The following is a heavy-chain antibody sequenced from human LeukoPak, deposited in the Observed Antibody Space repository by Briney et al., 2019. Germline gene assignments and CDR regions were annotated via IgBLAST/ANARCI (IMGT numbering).Heavy chain of an antibody. CDR2: INHRGST. J-gene: IGHJ5*02. CDR1: GGSFSGYY. D-gene: IGHD3-10*01. Sequence: SETLSLTCAVYGGSFSGYYWSWIRQPPGKGLEWIGEINHRGSTNYNPSLKSRVTISVDTSKNQFSLKLSSVTAADTAVYYCARGRKDSLYYYGSGSYYRAPWFDPWGQGTLVTVSS. CDR3: ARGRKDSLYYYGSGSYYRAPWFDP. V-gene: IGHV4-34*01.